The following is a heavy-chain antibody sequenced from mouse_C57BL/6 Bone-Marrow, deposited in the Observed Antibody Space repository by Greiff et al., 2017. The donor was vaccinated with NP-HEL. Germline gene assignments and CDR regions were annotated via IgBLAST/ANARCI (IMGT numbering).Heavy chain of an antibody. J-gene: IGHJ1*03. CDR3: AADGYYWYFDV. D-gene: IGHD2-3*01. CDR2: IDPSDSYT. CDR1: GYTFTSYW. Sequence: VQLQQPGAELVKPGASVKLSCEASGYTFTSYWMQWVKQRPGQGLEWIGEIDPSDSYTNYNQKFKGKATLTVDTSSSTAYMQLSSLTSEDSAVYYCAADGYYWYFDVWGTGTTVTVSS. V-gene: IGHV1-50*01.